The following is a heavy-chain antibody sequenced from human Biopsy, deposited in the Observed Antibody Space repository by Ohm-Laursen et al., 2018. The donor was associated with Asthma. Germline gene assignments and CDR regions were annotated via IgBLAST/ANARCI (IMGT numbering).Heavy chain of an antibody. CDR1: GFTFSKNG. CDR3: ARGIYDMDV. CDR2: IWNDGNKN. V-gene: IGHV3-33*01. J-gene: IGHJ6*02. Sequence: SLRLSCSAAGFTFSKNGMHWVRQAPGKGLEWVALIWNDGNKNYYADSVRGRFTISRDNSKNMLYLQMNSLRAEDTAVYFCARGIYDMDVRGQGTTVTVSS.